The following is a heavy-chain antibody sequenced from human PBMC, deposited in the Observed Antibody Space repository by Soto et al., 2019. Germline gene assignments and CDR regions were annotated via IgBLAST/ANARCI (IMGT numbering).Heavy chain of an antibody. CDR3: ANLSSGWENDAFDI. J-gene: IGHJ3*02. Sequence: GGSLRLSCAASGFTFSSYAMSWVRQAPGKGLEWVSAISCSGGSTYYADSVKGRFTISRDNSKNTLYLQMNSLIAEDTAVYYCANLSSGWENDAFDIWGQGTMVTVSS. V-gene: IGHV3-23*01. CDR1: GFTFSSYA. D-gene: IGHD6-19*01. CDR2: ISCSGGST.